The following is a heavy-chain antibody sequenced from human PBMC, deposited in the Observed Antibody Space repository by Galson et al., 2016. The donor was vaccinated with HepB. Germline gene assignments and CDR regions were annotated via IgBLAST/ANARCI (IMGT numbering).Heavy chain of an antibody. J-gene: IGHJ3*01. CDR2: IYHSGRT. D-gene: IGHD3-22*01. Sequence: SETLSLTCTVSGGSIKSHYWSWTRQPPGKGLEWIGYIYHSGRTNSNPSLKSRVTISIDTSKNQFSLKLNSVTAADTAAYYCARNSYFDSSGYFYDVFDSWGQGTMVTVSS. CDR1: GGSIKSHY. V-gene: IGHV4-59*11. CDR3: ARNSYFDSSGYFYDVFDS.